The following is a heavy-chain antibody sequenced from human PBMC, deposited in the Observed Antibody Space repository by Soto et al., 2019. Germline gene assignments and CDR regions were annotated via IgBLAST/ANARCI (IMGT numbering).Heavy chain of an antibody. CDR3: AGDRSYYDSSGSYSPPY. V-gene: IGHV3-23*01. D-gene: IGHD3-22*01. CDR2: ISGSAATT. Sequence: EVQLLESGGGLVQPGGSLRLSCAASGFTFSSYAMNWVRQAPGKGLEWVSAISGSAATTHFADSVKGRFTISRDNSKNTRYLQINSLRAEDTALYYCAGDRSYYDSSGSYSPPYWGQGTLVTVSS. J-gene: IGHJ4*02. CDR1: GFTFSSYA.